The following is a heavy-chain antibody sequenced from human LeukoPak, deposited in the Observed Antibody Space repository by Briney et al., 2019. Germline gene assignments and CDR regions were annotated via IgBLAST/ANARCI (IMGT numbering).Heavy chain of an antibody. J-gene: IGHJ4*02. V-gene: IGHV4-34*01. CDR1: GGPFSGYY. CDR3: ARGIFTGYSSSWYDY. D-gene: IGHD6-13*01. CDR2: INHSGST. Sequence: PSETLSLTCAVYGGPFSGYYWSWIRQPPGKGLEWIGEINHSGSTNYNPSLKSRVTISVDTSKNQFSLKLSSVTAADTAVYYCARGIFTGYSSSWYDYWGQGTLVTVSS.